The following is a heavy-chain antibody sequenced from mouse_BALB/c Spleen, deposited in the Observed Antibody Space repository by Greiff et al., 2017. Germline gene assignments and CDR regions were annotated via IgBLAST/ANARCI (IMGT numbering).Heavy chain of an antibody. V-gene: IGHV3-8*02. D-gene: IGHD1-3*01. CDR3: ARWGLTGFAY. J-gene: IGHJ3*01. Sequence: EVKLQESGPSLVKPSQTLSLTCSVTGDSITSGYWNLIRKFPGNKLEYMGYISYSGSTYYNPSLKSRISITRDTSKNQYYLQLNSVTTEDTATYYCARWGLTGFAYWGQGTLVTVSA. CDR2: ISYSGST. CDR1: GDSITSGY.